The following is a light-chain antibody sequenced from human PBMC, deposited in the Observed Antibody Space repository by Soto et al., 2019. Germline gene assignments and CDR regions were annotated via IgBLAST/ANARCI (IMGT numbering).Light chain of an antibody. V-gene: IGKV1-39*01. J-gene: IGKJ4*01. CDR2: AAS. CDR3: QQSYSTLLT. CDR1: QSISSY. Sequence: DIPMTQSPSSLSASVGDRVTITCRASQSISSYLNWYQQKPGKAPKLLIYAASSLQSGVPSRFSGSGSGTDFTLTISSLPPEDFATYYCQQSYSTLLTFGGGTKVESK.